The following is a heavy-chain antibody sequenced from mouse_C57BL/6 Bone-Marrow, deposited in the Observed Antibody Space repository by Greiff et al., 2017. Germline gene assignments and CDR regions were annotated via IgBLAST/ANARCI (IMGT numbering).Heavy chain of an antibody. CDR2: IWTGGGT. V-gene: IGHV2-9-1*01. D-gene: IGHD1-1*01. Sequence: VQLVESGPGLVAPSQSLSITCTVSGFSLTSYAISWVRQPPGKGLEWLGVIWTGGGTNYNSALKSRLSISKDNSKSQVFLKMNSLQTDDTARYYCTRNPITTVVAPYFDYWGQGTTLTVSS. CDR3: TRNPITTVVAPYFDY. J-gene: IGHJ2*01. CDR1: GFSLTSYA.